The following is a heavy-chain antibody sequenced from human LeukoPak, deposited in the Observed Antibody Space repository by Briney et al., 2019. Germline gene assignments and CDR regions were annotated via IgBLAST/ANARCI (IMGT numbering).Heavy chain of an antibody. V-gene: IGHV3-48*01. J-gene: IGHJ3*01. CDR1: GFTFSSYG. D-gene: IGHD3/OR15-3a*01. Sequence: PGGSLRLSCAASGFTFSSYGMHWVRQAPGRGLEWISYIMRTADVTSYADSVEGRFTISRDDAKNSLYLQMNSLRAEDTAVYYCVRDWTYAFDLWGQGTMVTVSS. CDR2: IMRTADVT. CDR3: VRDWTYAFDL.